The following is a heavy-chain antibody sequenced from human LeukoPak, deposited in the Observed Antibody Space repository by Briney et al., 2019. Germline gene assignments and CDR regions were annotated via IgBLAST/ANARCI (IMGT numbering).Heavy chain of an antibody. D-gene: IGHD3-10*02. Sequence: ASVKVSCKASGYTFTDYYIHWVRQAPGQGLEWMGWINHNNGGIHYSQRFQGRVTMTRDTSISTAYVELSRLRADDTAVYYCARDVRRDTFDIWGQGTMVTVSS. J-gene: IGHJ3*02. CDR2: INHNNGGI. CDR3: ARDVRRDTFDI. V-gene: IGHV1-2*02. CDR1: GYTFTDYY.